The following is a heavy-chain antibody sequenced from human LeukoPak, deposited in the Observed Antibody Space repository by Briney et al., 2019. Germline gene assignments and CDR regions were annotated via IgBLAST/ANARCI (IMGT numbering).Heavy chain of an antibody. CDR2: IYYGGNT. Sequence: PSETLPLTCGVSGGSFNSDDYYWNWTRQPPGRGLEWIGYIYYGGNTNYNPSLRSRVTISMDTSKNQFSLKVNSVTAADTAVYFCASGPRNYYYSGSYHYWGQGTLVTVSS. CDR3: ASGPRNYYYSGSYHY. J-gene: IGHJ4*02. D-gene: IGHD3-10*01. V-gene: IGHV4-61*08. CDR1: GGSFNSDDYY.